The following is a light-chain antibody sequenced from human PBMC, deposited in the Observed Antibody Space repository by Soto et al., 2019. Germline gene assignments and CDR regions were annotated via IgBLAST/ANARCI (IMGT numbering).Light chain of an antibody. CDR1: SSDVGGYNY. J-gene: IGLJ2*01. CDR3: RSYTGRRTYVV. CDR2: DVN. V-gene: IGLV2-14*01. Sequence: QSALTQPASVSGSPGQSITISCTGTSSDVGGYNYVSWYQQHPGKAPKLMIYDVNNRPSGVSNRFSGSKSGNTASLTISGLQAEDEADYYFRSYTGRRTYVVFGGGTKLTVL.